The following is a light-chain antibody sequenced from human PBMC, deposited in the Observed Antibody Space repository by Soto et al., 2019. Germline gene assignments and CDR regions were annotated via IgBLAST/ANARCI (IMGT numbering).Light chain of an antibody. CDR3: QQYNSYSGGFT. J-gene: IGKJ3*01. V-gene: IGKV1-5*01. Sequence: DIQMTQSPSTLSASVGDRVTITCRASQSISSWLAWYQQKPGKAPKLLFYDASSLESGVPSRFSGSGSGTEFTLTISSLQPDDFATYYCQQYNSYSGGFTFGPGTKVDIK. CDR1: QSISSW. CDR2: DAS.